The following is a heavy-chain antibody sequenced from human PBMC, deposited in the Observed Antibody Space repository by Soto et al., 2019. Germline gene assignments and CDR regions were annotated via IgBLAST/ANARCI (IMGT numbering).Heavy chain of an antibody. V-gene: IGHV4-31*03. J-gene: IGHJ4*02. Sequence: SLALTCTVSGGSILNGCDYWTGIRQHPGKGLEWIGKIFFSGNTHYNPALKSRLTFSVDTTKNQFSLKLTSVTAADTAIYYCARDNYGGMLDLWGPGTLVTVSS. CDR3: ARDNYGGMLDL. CDR1: GGSILNGCDY. CDR2: IFFSGNT. D-gene: IGHD4-17*01.